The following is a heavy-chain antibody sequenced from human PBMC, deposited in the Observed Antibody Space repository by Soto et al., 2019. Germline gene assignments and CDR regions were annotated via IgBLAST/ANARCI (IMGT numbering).Heavy chain of an antibody. Sequence: PGGSLRLSCAASGFTFSSYAMSWVRQAPGKGLEWVSAISGSGGSTYYADSVKGRFTISRDNSKNTLYLQLNSLRAEDAAVYYCAKAVAGTWDYYYGMDVWGQGTTVTVSS. D-gene: IGHD6-19*01. CDR3: AKAVAGTWDYYYGMDV. CDR1: GFTFSSYA. V-gene: IGHV3-23*01. CDR2: ISGSGGST. J-gene: IGHJ6*02.